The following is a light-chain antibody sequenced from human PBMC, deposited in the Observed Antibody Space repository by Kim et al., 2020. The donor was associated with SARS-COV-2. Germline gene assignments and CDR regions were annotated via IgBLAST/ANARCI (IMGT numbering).Light chain of an antibody. Sequence: SSELTQDPAVSVALGQTVRITCQGDSLRSYYATWYQKKPGQAPIVVIYGKNNRPSGTPDRFSGSSSGNTASLTITGTQAGDEADYYCNSRDSNDNVVFGGGTKLTDL. J-gene: IGLJ2*01. CDR1: SLRSYY. V-gene: IGLV3-19*01. CDR2: GKN. CDR3: NSRDSNDNVV.